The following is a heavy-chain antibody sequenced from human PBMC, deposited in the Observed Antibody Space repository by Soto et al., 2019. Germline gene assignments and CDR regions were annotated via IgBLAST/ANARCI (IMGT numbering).Heavy chain of an antibody. CDR2: ISAYNGNT. J-gene: IGHJ4*02. V-gene: IGHV1-18*01. CDR3: ARDLGDSDGYVSSDPPIDY. D-gene: IGHD5-18*01. Sequence: QVQLVQSGAEVKKPGASVKVSCRSSGYTFTSYGISWVRQAPGQGLEWMGWISAYNGNTNYAQKLQGRVTMTTDTSTTTAYVEQRRLSSDDTAVYYCARDLGDSDGYVSSDPPIDYWGQGTLVTVSS. CDR1: GYTFTSYG.